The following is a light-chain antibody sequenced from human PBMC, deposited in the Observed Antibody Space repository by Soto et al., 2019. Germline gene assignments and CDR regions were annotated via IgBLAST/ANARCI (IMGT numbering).Light chain of an antibody. Sequence: QSVLTQPPSASGTPGQRVFISCSGSTSNIGGTNYASWYQQLPGAAPKLLMHSNNLRPSGVPERISGSKSGTSASLAISGLRSEDEAVYYCASWDDRLGAVIFGGGTKLTVL. J-gene: IGLJ2*01. CDR2: SNN. CDR3: ASWDDRLGAVI. V-gene: IGLV1-47*02. CDR1: TSNIGGTNY.